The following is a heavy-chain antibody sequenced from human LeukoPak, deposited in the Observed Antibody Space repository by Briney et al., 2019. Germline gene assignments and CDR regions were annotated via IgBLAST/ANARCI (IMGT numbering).Heavy chain of an antibody. J-gene: IGHJ6*02. Sequence: GGSLRLSCAASGFTFSSYWMHWVRQAPGKGLEWVAVIWYDGSKKYYADSVKGRFTISRDNSKNTLYLQMNALRAEDTAVYYCARVANITTFGMDVWGQGTTVTVSS. D-gene: IGHD3-9*01. V-gene: IGHV3-33*08. CDR1: GFTFSSYW. CDR3: ARVANITTFGMDV. CDR2: IWYDGSKK.